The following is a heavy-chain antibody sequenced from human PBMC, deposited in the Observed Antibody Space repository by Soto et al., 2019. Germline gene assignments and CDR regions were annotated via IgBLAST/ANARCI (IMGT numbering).Heavy chain of an antibody. CDR2: ISSSSNYI. Sequence: EVQLVESGGGLVKPGGSLRLSCAASGFTFSTYTMNWVRQAPGKGLEWVSSISSSSNYIYYADSVKGRFTISRDNAKKSVSVQMNSLRAGDAAVDYCWRGYGTPDYWGQGTLVTVSS. CDR1: GFTFSTYT. CDR3: WRGYGTPDY. D-gene: IGHD4-17*01. V-gene: IGHV3-21*01. J-gene: IGHJ4*02.